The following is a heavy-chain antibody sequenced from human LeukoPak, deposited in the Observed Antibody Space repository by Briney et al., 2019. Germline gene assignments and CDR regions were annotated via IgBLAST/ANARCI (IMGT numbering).Heavy chain of an antibody. J-gene: IGHJ4*02. CDR2: ISGSGDST. D-gene: IGHD5-12*01. V-gene: IGHV3-23*01. Sequence: GGSLRLSCAASGFTFSTYAVNWVRQAPGKGLEWVSTISGSGDSTYYADSVKGRFTISRDNSKDTLYLQMSSVRVDDTAVYYCAKGRDGYNADFDYWGQGTLVTVSS. CDR1: GFTFSTYA. CDR3: AKGRDGYNADFDY.